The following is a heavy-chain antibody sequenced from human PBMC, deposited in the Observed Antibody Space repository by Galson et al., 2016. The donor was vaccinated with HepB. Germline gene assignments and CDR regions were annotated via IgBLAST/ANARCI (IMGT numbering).Heavy chain of an antibody. CDR2: TKNKANGYTT. J-gene: IGHJ4*02. Sequence: SLRLSCAASGYTVSDHYIDWVRQATGKGLEWVGRTKNKANGYTTEYAASVKGRFTISRDHPRNSVYLQMNSLKTKDTAMYYCLRWSTGSYYSGGFDYWGQGALVTVAA. V-gene: IGHV3-72*01. CDR3: LRWSTGSYYSGGFDY. D-gene: IGHD1-26*01. CDR1: GYTVSDHY.